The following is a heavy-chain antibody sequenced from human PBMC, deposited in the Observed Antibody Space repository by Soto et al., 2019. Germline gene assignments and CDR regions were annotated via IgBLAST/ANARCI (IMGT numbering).Heavy chain of an antibody. CDR1: GYTFRNYG. Sequence: VQLVQSGAEVKKPGASVKVSCEAYGYTFRNYGITLVRQAPGQGREWIGWVSGYNRNTNYAQKFEDRVTMTTDTSTSIAYLELRRLRVDDTAVYYCARERQWDPLPYWGPGTLLVVS. V-gene: IGHV1-18*01. D-gene: IGHD1-26*01. CDR2: VSGYNRNT. CDR3: ARERQWDPLPY. J-gene: IGHJ4*02.